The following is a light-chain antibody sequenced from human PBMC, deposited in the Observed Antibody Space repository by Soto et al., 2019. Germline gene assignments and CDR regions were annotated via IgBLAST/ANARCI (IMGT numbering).Light chain of an antibody. J-gene: IGKJ1*01. CDR1: QSLLHSNGYNF. CDR2: LAS. CDR3: MQALQSPRT. Sequence: DIVMTQSPLSLPVMPGEPASISCRSSQSLLHSNGYNFLDWYLQRPGQSPRLLIYLASNRSSGVPDRFSGSGSGTDFTLKISRVEAVDVGVYYCMQALQSPRTFGQGTKV. V-gene: IGKV2-28*01.